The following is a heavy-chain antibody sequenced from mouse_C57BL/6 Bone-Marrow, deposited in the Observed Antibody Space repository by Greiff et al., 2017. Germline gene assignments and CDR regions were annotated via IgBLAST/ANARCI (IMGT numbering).Heavy chain of an antibody. J-gene: IGHJ3*01. CDR1: GYTFTSYG. CDR2: IYPRSGNT. V-gene: IGHV1-81*01. D-gene: IGHD4-1*01. Sequence: VQLQQSGAELARPGASVKLSCKASGYTFTSYGISWVKQRTGPGLEWIGEIYPRSGNTYYNEKFKGKATLTADKSSSTAYMELRSLTSEDSAVYFCSRSPWEEFAYWGQGTLVTVSA. CDR3: SRSPWEEFAY.